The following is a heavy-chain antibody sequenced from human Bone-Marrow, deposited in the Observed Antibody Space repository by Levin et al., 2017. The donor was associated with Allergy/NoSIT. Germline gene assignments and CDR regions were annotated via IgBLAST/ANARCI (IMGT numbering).Heavy chain of an antibody. J-gene: IGHJ4*02. CDR2: ISSSSGTI. CDR3: ARDLEQQLAY. D-gene: IGHD6-13*01. CDR1: GFTFSSYS. V-gene: IGHV3-48*04. Sequence: LSLTCAASGFTFSSYSMNWVRQAPGKGLEWISYISSSSGTIYHADSVKGRFTISRDNAKNSLYLQMDSLRAEDTAVYYCARDLEQQLAYWGQGTLVTVSS.